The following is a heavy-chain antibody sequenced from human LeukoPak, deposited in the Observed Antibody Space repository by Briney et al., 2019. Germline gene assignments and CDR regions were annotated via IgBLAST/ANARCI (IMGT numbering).Heavy chain of an antibody. D-gene: IGHD4/OR15-4a*01. CDR2: ISGSDGST. V-gene: IGHV3-23*01. Sequence: GGSLRLSCAASGFTFSSYAMSWVRQAPGKGLEWVSAISGSDGSTYYADSVKGRFTISRDNSKNTLYLQMNSLRAEDTAVYYCARRAGAYSHPYDYWGQGTLVTVSS. CDR3: ARRAGAYSHPYDY. J-gene: IGHJ4*02. CDR1: GFTFSSYA.